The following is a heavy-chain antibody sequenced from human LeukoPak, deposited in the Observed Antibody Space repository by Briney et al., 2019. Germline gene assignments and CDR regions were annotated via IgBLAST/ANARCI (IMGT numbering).Heavy chain of an antibody. CDR2: INPNSGGT. Sequence: ASVTVSCMASGYTFTGYYMHWVRQAPGQGLEWMGWINPNSGGTNYEQKFQGRVTMTRDTSISTAYMELSRLRSDDTAVYYCARVVTAPHDYYGMDVWGQGTTVTVSS. J-gene: IGHJ6*02. CDR1: GYTFTGYY. V-gene: IGHV1-2*02. D-gene: IGHD2-21*02. CDR3: ARVVTAPHDYYGMDV.